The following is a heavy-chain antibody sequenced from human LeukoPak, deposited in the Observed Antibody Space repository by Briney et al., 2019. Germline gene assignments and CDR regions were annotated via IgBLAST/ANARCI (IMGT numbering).Heavy chain of an antibody. CDR1: GGSVSSGRDY. J-gene: IGHJ5*02. V-gene: IGHV4-61*01. D-gene: IGHD6-13*01. CDR2: IYYSGST. Sequence: SETLSLTCSASGGSVSSGRDYWSWIRQPPGKGLEWIGYIYYSGSTNHNPSLKSRVTISVDTSKNQFSLKLSSVTAADTAVYYCAGDISSRWFYHWGQGTLVTVSS. CDR3: AGDISSRWFYH.